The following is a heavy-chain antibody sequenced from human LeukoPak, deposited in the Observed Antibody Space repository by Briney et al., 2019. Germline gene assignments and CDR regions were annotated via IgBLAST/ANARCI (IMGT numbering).Heavy chain of an antibody. J-gene: IGHJ4*02. D-gene: IGHD3-22*01. CDR1: GFTFSSYG. CDR3: AKDLPNDSSGYYPHY. Sequence: PGGSLRLSCAASGFTFSSYGMHWVRQAPGKGLEWVAVISYDGSNKYYADSVKGRFTISRDNSKNTLYLQMNSLRAEDTAVYYCAKDLPNDSSGYYPHYWGQGTLVTVSS. CDR2: ISYDGSNK. V-gene: IGHV3-30*18.